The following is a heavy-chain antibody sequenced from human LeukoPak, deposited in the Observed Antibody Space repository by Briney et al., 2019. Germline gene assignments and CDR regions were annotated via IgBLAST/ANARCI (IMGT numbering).Heavy chain of an antibody. D-gene: IGHD3-9*01. V-gene: IGHV3-33*08. CDR3: ARDGLRYFDWLPLDGMDV. J-gene: IGHJ6*02. CDR1: GFTFSNAW. CDR2: IWYEGSNE. Sequence: GGSLRLSCAASGFTFSNAWMSWVRQAPGKGLEWVSVIWYEGSNENYADAVRGRFTISRDTSKNTLYPQMNSLRAEDTAVYYCARDGLRYFDWLPLDGMDVWGQGTTVTVSS.